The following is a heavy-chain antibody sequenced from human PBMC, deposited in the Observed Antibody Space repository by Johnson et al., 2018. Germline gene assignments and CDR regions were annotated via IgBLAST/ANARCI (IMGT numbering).Heavy chain of an antibody. CDR3: TTDLSFDI. V-gene: IGHV3-15*07. CDR2: IKSQTDGGTT. CDR1: GFTFSNAW. Sequence: VQLVESGGGLVKHGGTIRLSCAASGFTFSNAWMNWVRQAPGKGLEWVGRIKSQTDGGTTDYAAPVKGRFTILRDDSKNTLYLQMNSLKTEDTAVYYCTTDLSFDIWGQGTMVTVSS. J-gene: IGHJ3*02.